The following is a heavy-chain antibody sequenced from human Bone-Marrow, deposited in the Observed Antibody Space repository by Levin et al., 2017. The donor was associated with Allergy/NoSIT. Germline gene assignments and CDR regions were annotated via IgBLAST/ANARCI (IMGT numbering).Heavy chain of an antibody. J-gene: IGHJ6*02. CDR1: GGTFNNYV. Sequence: SVKVSCKPSGGTFNNYVIQWVRQAPGQGLEWMGAIIPNFGSPNYAQKFQGRVTITADASTTTVYMELSRLRSADTARYYCARPPRGAGWNGVNVWGQGTTVIVSS. D-gene: IGHD2-15*01. CDR3: ARPPRGAGWNGVNV. V-gene: IGHV1-69*13. CDR2: IIPNFGSP.